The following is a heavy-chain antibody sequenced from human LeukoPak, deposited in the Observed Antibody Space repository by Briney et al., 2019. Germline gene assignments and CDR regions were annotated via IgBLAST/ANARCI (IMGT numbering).Heavy chain of an antibody. V-gene: IGHV1-8*01. CDR2: MNPNSGNT. CDR1: GYTFTSYD. D-gene: IGHD3-10*01. J-gene: IGHJ4*02. CDR3: ARAHYGSGSYFFDY. Sequence: ASVKVSCKASGYTFTSYDINWVRQATGQGLEWMGWMNPNSGNTGYAQKFQGRVTMTRNTSISTAYMKLSSLRSEDTAVYYCARAHYGSGSYFFDYWGQGTLVTVSS.